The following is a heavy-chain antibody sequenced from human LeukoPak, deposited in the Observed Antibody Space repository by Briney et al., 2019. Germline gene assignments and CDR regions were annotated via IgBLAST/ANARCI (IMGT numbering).Heavy chain of an antibody. V-gene: IGHV3-23*01. CDR3: AKGKQTAFLDWFDP. Sequence: PGGSLRLSCAASGFTFSAFAMSWVRQAPGKGLQWVSAVSATGGTTYYADSVKGRFTSSRDNSKNVLYLQLSSLRAEDTAIYYCAKGKQTAFLDWFDPWGQGTLVTVSS. CDR2: VSATGGTT. D-gene: IGHD2-21*02. J-gene: IGHJ5*02. CDR1: GFTFSAFA.